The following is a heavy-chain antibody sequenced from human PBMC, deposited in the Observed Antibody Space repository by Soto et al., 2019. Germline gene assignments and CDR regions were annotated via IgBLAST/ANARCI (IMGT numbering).Heavy chain of an antibody. CDR1: GFTFSSYW. D-gene: IGHD3-10*01. J-gene: IGHJ4*02. V-gene: IGHV3-7*01. Sequence: PGGSLRLSCAASGFTFSSYWMSWVRQAPGKGLEWVANIKQDGSEKYYVDSVKGRFTISRDNAKNSLHLQMNSLRDEDTAVYYCAREAASGSYLVYWGQGTLVTVSS. CDR3: AREAASGSYLVY. CDR2: IKQDGSEK.